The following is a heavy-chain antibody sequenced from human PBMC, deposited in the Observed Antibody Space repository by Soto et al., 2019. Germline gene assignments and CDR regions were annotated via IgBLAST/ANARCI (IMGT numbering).Heavy chain of an antibody. CDR1: GVSSTNYY. Sequence: PSETLSLTCTVSGVSSTNYYWSWIRKPPGKGLEWIGYIHSSGSTNYNPSLQSRVTLSLDTSKNQFSLRLSSVTAADTAVYYCARLAHLFSNSPFYYHDMDVWGRGTTVTVSS. V-gene: IGHV4-59*01. CDR3: ARLAHLFSNSPFYYHDMDV. CDR2: IHSSGST. D-gene: IGHD3-10*01. J-gene: IGHJ6*02.